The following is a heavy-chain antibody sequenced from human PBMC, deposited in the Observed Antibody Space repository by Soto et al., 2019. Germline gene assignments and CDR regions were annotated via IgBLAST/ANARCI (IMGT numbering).Heavy chain of an antibody. CDR3: ARIRVGATDFDI. CDR2: IFSNDEK. V-gene: IGHV2-26*01. CDR1: GFSLSNAIMS. J-gene: IGHJ3*02. Sequence: QVTLKESSPVLVKPTETLTLTCTVSGFSLSNAIMSVSWIHQPPGKALEWLAHIFSNDEKSYSTSLKSRLTISTDTSKSQVVLTMTNLYPVDTATYYCARIRVGATDFDIWGQGTMVTVSS. D-gene: IGHD1-26*01.